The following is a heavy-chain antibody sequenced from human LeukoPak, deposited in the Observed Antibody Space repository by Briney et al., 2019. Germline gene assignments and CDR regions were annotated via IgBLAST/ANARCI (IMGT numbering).Heavy chain of an antibody. CDR1: GGSISSYY. J-gene: IGHJ5*02. CDR2: IYTSGTI. Sequence: PSETLSLTCTVSGGSISSYYWSWVRQPAGTALEWIGRIYTSGTITYNPSLKSRVTVSVDTYKNQFSLKLSSVTAADTAVYYCARDSGTTGEVKFDPWGQGTLVTVSS. V-gene: IGHV4-4*07. D-gene: IGHD3-10*01. CDR3: ARDSGTTGEVKFDP.